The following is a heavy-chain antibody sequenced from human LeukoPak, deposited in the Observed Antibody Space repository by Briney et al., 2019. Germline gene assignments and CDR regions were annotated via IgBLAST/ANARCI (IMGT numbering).Heavy chain of an antibody. CDR1: GYTFNTYG. Sequence: ASVTVSCKASGYTFNTYGITWVRQAPGQGLEWMGWIGTYNGYTNYAQKIQDRLTMTTDTSTSTAYMELRSLRSDDTAVYYCARERLRFLEWSTLYFDYWGQGTLVTVSS. CDR3: ARERLRFLEWSTLYFDY. CDR2: IGTYNGYT. V-gene: IGHV1-18*01. J-gene: IGHJ4*02. D-gene: IGHD3-3*01.